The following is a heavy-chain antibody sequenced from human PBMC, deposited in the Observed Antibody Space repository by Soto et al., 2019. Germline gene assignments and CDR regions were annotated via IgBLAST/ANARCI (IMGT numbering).Heavy chain of an antibody. V-gene: IGHV3-23*01. CDR1: GFTFCNFG. D-gene: IGHD2-21*02. CDR3: AKGFIVVVTVIRPDDAFDV. J-gene: IGHJ3*01. Sequence: PGGSLRPACAASGFTFCNFGMNGVRQAQGKGLEWVSGISGGGGSTYYADSVKGRFTISRDPSKNTIFLEMNSLRAEDTAVYYCAKGFIVVVTVIRPDDAFDVWGPGPTVTVSS. CDR2: ISGGGGST.